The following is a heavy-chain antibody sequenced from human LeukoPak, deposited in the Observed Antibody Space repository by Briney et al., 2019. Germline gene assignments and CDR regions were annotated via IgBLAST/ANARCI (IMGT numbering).Heavy chain of an antibody. CDR1: GYSFTSYW. D-gene: IGHD3-16*02. Sequence: GESLKISCKGSGYSFTSYWIGWVRQMPGKGLEWMGIIYPGDSDTRYSPSFQGQVTISADKSISTAYLQWSSLKASDTAMYYCARLPRIRNTFGGVIVPLYYYGMDVWGQGTTVTVSS. J-gene: IGHJ6*02. CDR3: ARLPRIRNTFGGVIVPLYYYGMDV. CDR2: IYPGDSDT. V-gene: IGHV5-51*01.